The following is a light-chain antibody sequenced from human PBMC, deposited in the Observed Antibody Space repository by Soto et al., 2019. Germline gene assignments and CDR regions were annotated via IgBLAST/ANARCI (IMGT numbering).Light chain of an antibody. CDR1: SSDIGVYKY. J-gene: IGLJ3*02. CDR3: SSYTSNTTL. Sequence: QSALTQPASVSGSPGQSITISCTGTSSDIGVYKYVSWYQQYPGKAPKLMIYDVTNRPSGVSNRFSGSKSGNTASLTISGLQAEDEADYYCSSYTSNTTLFGGGTKLTVL. CDR2: DVT. V-gene: IGLV2-14*03.